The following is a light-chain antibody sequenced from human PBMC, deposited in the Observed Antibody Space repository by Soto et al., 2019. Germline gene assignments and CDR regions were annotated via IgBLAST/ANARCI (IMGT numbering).Light chain of an antibody. Sequence: IQMTQSPSTLSASVGDRVTITCRASQSISSWLAWYQQKPGKAPKLLIYKASSLESGVPSRFSGSGSGTDFTLTISSLQPEDFATYYCQQSYSPPPITFGQGTRLEIK. CDR3: QQSYSPPPIT. V-gene: IGKV1-5*03. CDR1: QSISSW. J-gene: IGKJ5*01. CDR2: KAS.